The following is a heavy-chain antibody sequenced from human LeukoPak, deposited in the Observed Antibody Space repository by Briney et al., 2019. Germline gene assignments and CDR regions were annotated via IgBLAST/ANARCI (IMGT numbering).Heavy chain of an antibody. Sequence: GGSLSLSCAASGFTFSSYSMNWVRQAPGKGLEWVSSISRSRSYIYYADSGTGRFTISRDNDNTSSYLQMNSLRAEDTAVYYCARDMIVPGRVEFWGQGTRTTVTA. D-gene: IGHD3-22*01. J-gene: IGHJ4*02. CDR2: ISRSRSYI. CDR1: GFTFSSYS. V-gene: IGHV3-21*01. CDR3: ARDMIVPGRVEF.